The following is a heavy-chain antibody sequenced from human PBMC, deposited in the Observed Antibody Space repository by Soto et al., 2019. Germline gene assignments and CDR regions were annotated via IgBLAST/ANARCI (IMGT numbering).Heavy chain of an antibody. V-gene: IGHV4-30-4*01. D-gene: IGHD3-22*01. Sequence: SETLSLTCTVSGGSISSGDYYWSWIRQPPGKGLEWIGYIYYSGSTCYNPSLKSRVTISVDTSKNQFSLKLSSVTAADTAVYYCARLPDYYDYWFDPWGQGTLVTVSS. CDR2: IYYSGST. CDR3: ARLPDYYDYWFDP. J-gene: IGHJ5*02. CDR1: GGSISSGDYY.